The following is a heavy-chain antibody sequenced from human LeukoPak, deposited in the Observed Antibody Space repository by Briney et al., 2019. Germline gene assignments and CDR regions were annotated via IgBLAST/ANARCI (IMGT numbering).Heavy chain of an antibody. V-gene: IGHV1-69*06. CDR1: GGTFSSYA. CDR3: AHVPPEDYYYYGMDV. J-gene: IGHJ6*04. CDR2: IIPIFGTA. Sequence: SVKVSCKASGGTFSSYAISWVRQAPGQGLEWMGGIIPIFGTANYAQKFQGRVTITADKSTSTAYMELSSLRSEDTAAYYCAHVPPEDYYYYGMDVWGKGTTVTVSS. D-gene: IGHD3-16*01.